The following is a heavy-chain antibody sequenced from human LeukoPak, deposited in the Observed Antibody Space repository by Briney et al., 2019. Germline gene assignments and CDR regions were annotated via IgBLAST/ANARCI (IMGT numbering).Heavy chain of an antibody. Sequence: SVKVSCNASGGTFNSYSISWVRQAPRQGLEWMGGIIPIFGTANYAQKFQGRVTITADKSTSTAYMELSSLRSEDTAVYYCAIKGGYSYGVFDYWGQGTLVTVSS. CDR3: AIKGGYSYGVFDY. CDR1: GGTFNSYS. CDR2: IIPIFGTA. D-gene: IGHD5-18*01. J-gene: IGHJ4*02. V-gene: IGHV1-69*06.